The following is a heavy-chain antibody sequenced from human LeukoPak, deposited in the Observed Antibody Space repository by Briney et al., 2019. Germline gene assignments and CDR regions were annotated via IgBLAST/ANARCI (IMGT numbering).Heavy chain of an antibody. J-gene: IGHJ5*02. CDR2: IYYSGST. Sequence: SETLSLTCTVSGGSISSYYWSWIRQPPGKGLEWIGYIYYSGSTNYNPPLKSRVTISVDTSKNQFSLKLSSVTAADTAVYYCARRAGVVIPRGRNWFDPWGQGTLVTVSS. CDR1: GGSISSYY. CDR3: ARRAGVVIPRGRNWFDP. D-gene: IGHD3-3*01. V-gene: IGHV4-59*01.